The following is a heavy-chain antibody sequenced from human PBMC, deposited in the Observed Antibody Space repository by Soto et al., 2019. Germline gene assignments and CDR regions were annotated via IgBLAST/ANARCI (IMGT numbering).Heavy chain of an antibody. CDR3: VRDGTKTLRDWFDP. D-gene: IGHD1-1*01. J-gene: IGHJ5*02. CDR1: GASISGFY. V-gene: IGHV4-4*07. Sequence: QVQLQESGPGLVKPSETLSLTCTVSGASISGFYWRWIRKSAGQGLEWIGRIYATGTPDYNPSLKSRVMMSVDTSKKQFSLKLRSVTAADTAVYYCVRDGTKTLRDWFDPWGQGISVTVSS. CDR2: IYATGTP.